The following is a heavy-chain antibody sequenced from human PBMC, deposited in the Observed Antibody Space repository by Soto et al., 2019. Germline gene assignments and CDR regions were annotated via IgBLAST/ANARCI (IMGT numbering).Heavy chain of an antibody. D-gene: IGHD5-12*01. CDR1: GFTFSNAW. CDR3: TNAHPRGPDY. V-gene: IGHV3-15*01. Sequence: GGSRRLSCAASGFTFSNAWMNWVHQAPGKGLERVGPIKSKTDGGSIDYPAPVKGRFIISRDDSRNTLYLQMNSLNTADTAVYYCTNAHPRGPDYWGQGTLVTVSS. J-gene: IGHJ4*02. CDR2: IKSKTDGGSI.